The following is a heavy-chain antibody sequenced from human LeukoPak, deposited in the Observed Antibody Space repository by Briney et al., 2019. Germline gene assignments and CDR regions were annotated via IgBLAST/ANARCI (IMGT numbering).Heavy chain of an antibody. CDR3: ATDVWFGESSFDY. D-gene: IGHD3-10*01. J-gene: IGHJ4*02. Sequence: ASVKVSCKVSGYTLTELSMHWVRQAPGKGLEWMGGFDPEDGETIYAQKFQGRVTMTEDTSTDTAYMELSSLRSEDTAMYYCATDVWFGESSFDYWGQGTLVTVSS. CDR1: GYTLTELS. CDR2: FDPEDGET. V-gene: IGHV1-24*01.